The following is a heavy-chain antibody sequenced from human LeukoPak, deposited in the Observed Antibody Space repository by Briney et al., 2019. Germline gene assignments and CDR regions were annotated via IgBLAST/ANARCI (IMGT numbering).Heavy chain of an antibody. Sequence: PSETLSLTCTVSGGSISNYFWSWIRQPPGKGLEWIGYISTSGGTYYNPSLKSRVTISADTSKNHFSLKLSSVTAADTAVYYCARGDFWSAYYSSYYYMDVWGKGTTVTVSS. CDR2: ISTSGGT. CDR3: ARGDFWSAYYSSYYYMDV. J-gene: IGHJ6*03. V-gene: IGHV4-4*09. D-gene: IGHD3-3*01. CDR1: GGSISNYF.